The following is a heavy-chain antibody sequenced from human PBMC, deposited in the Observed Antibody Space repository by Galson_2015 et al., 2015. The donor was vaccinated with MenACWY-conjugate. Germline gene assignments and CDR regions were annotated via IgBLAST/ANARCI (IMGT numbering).Heavy chain of an antibody. Sequence: SLRLSCAVSGFTFTNAWMSWVRQAPGKGLEWVGRIKRKTDGGTTDYGAPGKGRFSISRDDSKNTLYLQMNNLRTEDTGVYYCTKLAGYHIDDWGQGTLVTVSS. CDR1: GFTFTNAW. CDR3: TKLAGYHIDD. CDR2: IKRKTDGGTT. J-gene: IGHJ4*02. D-gene: IGHD3-9*01. V-gene: IGHV3-15*01.